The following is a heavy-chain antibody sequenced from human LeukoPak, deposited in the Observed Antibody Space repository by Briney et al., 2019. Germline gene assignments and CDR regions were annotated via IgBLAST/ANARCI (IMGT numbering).Heavy chain of an antibody. CDR1: GGSISSSGYY. V-gene: IGHV4-39*07. CDR3: ARVTGDLLDY. J-gene: IGHJ4*02. Sequence: PSETLSLTCTVSGGSISSSGYYWGWIRQAPGKGLEWIGSIHYSGSTYYNPSLKSRVTISVDTSKNQFSLKLSSVTAADTAVYYCARVTGDLLDYWGQGTLVTVSS. CDR2: IHYSGST. D-gene: IGHD7-27*01.